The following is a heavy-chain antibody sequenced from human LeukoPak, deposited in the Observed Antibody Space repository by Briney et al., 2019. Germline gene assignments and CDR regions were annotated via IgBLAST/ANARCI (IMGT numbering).Heavy chain of an antibody. CDR1: GGSISSSSYY. J-gene: IGHJ3*02. D-gene: IGHD4-23*01. CDR3: ARPTVYGGNAFDI. V-gene: IGHV4-39*01. Sequence: PSETLSLTCTVSGGSISSSSYYWGWIRQPPGKGLEWIVSIYYSGSTYYNPSLKSRVPISVDTSKNQFSLKLSSVTAADTAVYYCARPTVYGGNAFDIWGQGTMVTVSS. CDR2: IYYSGST.